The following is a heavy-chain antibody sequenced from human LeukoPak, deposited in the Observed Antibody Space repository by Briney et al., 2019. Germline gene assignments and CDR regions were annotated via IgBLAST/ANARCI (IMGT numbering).Heavy chain of an antibody. Sequence: GGSLRLSCAASGFTFSSYGMNWVRQAPRQGLELVAFTRYDGSNKYYADSVKARFTISRYNSKHTLYLQMNSLRAEDTAVYYCAKDRISGYNYGLSAFDIWGQGTTVTVSS. V-gene: IGHV3-30*02. CDR2: TRYDGSNK. CDR3: AKDRISGYNYGLSAFDI. J-gene: IGHJ3*02. CDR1: GFTFSSYG. D-gene: IGHD5-18*01.